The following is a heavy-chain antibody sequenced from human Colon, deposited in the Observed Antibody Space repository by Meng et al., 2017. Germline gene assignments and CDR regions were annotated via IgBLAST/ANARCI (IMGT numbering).Heavy chain of an antibody. D-gene: IGHD2-8*02. V-gene: IGHV3-72*01. CDR3: TRVLVQTTGLDY. J-gene: IGHJ4*02. Sequence: GESLKISCAASGFTFSDHYMEWVRQAPGKGLEWVGRIRNKAQRYTTEYAASVKGRFTISRDDSKNSLYLQMNSLTTEDTAVYYCTRVLVQTTGLDYWGQGPLVTVSS. CDR2: IRNKAQRYTT. CDR1: GFTFSDHY.